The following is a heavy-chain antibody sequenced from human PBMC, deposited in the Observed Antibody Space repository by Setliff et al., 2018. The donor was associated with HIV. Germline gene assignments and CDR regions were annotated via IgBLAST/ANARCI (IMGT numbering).Heavy chain of an antibody. CDR2: IYYSGST. CDR1: GGSISSSSYY. D-gene: IGHD2-15*01. V-gene: IGHV4-39*01. J-gene: IGHJ4*02. Sequence: PSETLSLTCTVSGGSISSSSYYWGWIRQPPGKGLEWIGSIYYSGSTYYNPSLKSRVTISVDTSKNQFSLKLSSVTAADTAVYYCARHVDIVVVVAAPSFDYWGQGTLVTVS. CDR3: ARHVDIVVVVAAPSFDY.